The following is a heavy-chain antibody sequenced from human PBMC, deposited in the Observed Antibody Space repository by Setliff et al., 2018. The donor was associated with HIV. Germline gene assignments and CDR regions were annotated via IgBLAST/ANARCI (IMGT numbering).Heavy chain of an antibody. CDR1: GYSLTELF. V-gene: IGHV1-24*01. J-gene: IGHJ4*02. D-gene: IGHD7-27*01. CDR2: SDPEDGET. Sequence: ASVKVSCKVSGYSLTELFIHWARQAPGKGLEWMGGSDPEDGETIYAQKFQGRVKITTDESTSTAYMELSSLRSEDTAVYYCARDLGPERGDFDYWGQGTLVTVSS. CDR3: ARDLGPERGDFDY.